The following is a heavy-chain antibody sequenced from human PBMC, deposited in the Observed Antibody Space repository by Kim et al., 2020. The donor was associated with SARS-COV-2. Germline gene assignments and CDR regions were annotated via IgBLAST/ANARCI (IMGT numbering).Heavy chain of an antibody. D-gene: IGHD3-10*01. V-gene: IGHV1-46*01. J-gene: IGHJ4*02. Sequence: NNATKVQGRSTITRDTYASNAYMELSSLKSDDTAVYYCARDLYGSGSYAYWGQGTLVTVSS. CDR3: ARDLYGSGSYAY.